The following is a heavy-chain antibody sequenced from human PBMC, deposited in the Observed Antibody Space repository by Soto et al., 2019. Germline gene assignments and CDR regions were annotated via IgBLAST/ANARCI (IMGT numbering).Heavy chain of an antibody. CDR3: AKDRKSYYDSFLFDY. D-gene: IGHD3-22*01. CDR1: GFTFSSYA. J-gene: IGHJ4*02. V-gene: IGHV3-23*01. CDR2: ISGSGGST. Sequence: PGGSLRLSCAASGFTFSSYAMSWVRQAPGKGLEWVSAISGSGGSTYYADSVKGRFTISRDNSKNTLYLQMNSLRAEDTAVYYCAKDRKSYYDSFLFDYWGQGTLVTVSS.